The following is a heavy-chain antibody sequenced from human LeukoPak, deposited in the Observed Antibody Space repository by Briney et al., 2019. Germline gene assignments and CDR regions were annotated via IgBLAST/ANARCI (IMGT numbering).Heavy chain of an antibody. D-gene: IGHD6-13*01. Sequence: GGSLRLSCEASGFTFSTYWMSWVRQAPGKGLEWVTNIKQDGSEKYYVDSVKRRFTISRDNAKNSLYLQMNSLRAEDTAMYYCARDSAGNDYWGQGTLVSVSS. J-gene: IGHJ4*02. CDR3: ARDSAGNDY. CDR1: GFTFSTYW. V-gene: IGHV3-7*01. CDR2: IKQDGSEK.